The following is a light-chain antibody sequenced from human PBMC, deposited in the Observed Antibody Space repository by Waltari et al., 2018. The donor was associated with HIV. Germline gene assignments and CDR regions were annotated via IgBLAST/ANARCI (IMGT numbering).Light chain of an antibody. CDR1: SSDVGGYNY. CDR2: DGT. J-gene: IGLJ2*01. Sequence: QSALTQPASVSGSPGQSITISCTGTSSDVGGYNYVSWYQQHPGKAPKLMVYDGTNRPSGVAHRFSGSKSGNTAFLTISGLQAEDEADYYCSSYTTSRTVVFGGGTKLTVL. CDR3: SSYTTSRTVV. V-gene: IGLV2-14*03.